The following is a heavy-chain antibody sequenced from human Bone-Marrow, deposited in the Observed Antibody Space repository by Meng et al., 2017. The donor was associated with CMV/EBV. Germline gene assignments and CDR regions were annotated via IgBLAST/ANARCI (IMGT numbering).Heavy chain of an antibody. CDR2: IRSKAYGGTT. D-gene: IGHD6-6*01. J-gene: IGHJ1*01. Sequence: GESLKISLTASGFTFGDYVMSWVRPAPGKGLEWVGFIRSKAYGGTTEYAASVKGRFTISRADSKSIAYLQINSLKTEDRAVYYCTRGARSLGPGWGQGTLVTVSS. CDR1: GFTFGDYV. CDR3: TRGARSLGPG. V-gene: IGHV3-49*04.